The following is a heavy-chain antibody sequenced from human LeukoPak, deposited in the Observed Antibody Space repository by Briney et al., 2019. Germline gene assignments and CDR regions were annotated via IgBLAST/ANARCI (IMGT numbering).Heavy chain of an antibody. CDR2: IYHSGST. D-gene: IGHD2-2*02. CDR1: GGSISRGGYS. Sequence: SQTLSLTCAVSGGSISRGGYSWSWIRPPPGKGLEWIGYIYHSGSTYYNPSLKSRVTISVDRSKNQFSLKLSSVSAADTAVYYCASSIVVVPAAISGRVDCWGQGTLVTVSS. CDR3: ASSIVVVPAAISGRVDC. J-gene: IGHJ4*02. V-gene: IGHV4-30-2*01.